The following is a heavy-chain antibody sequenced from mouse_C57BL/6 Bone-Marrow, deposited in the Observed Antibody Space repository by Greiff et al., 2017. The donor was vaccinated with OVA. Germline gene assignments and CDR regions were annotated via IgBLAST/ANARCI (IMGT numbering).Heavy chain of an antibody. V-gene: IGHV1-55*01. CDR3: ARYSNYLYYAMDY. CDR2: IYPGSGST. CDR1: GYTFTSYW. D-gene: IGHD2-5*01. Sequence: VQLQQSGAELVKPGASVKMSCKASGYTFTSYWITWVKQRPGQGLEWIGDIYPGSGSTNYNEKFKSKATLTVDTSSSTAYMQLSSLTSEDSAVYYCARYSNYLYYAMDYWGQGTSVTVSS. J-gene: IGHJ4*01.